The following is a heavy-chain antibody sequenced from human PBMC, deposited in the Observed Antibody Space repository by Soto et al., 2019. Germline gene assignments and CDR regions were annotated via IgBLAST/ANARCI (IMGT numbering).Heavy chain of an antibody. D-gene: IGHD6-6*01. CDR2: AYSSGST. J-gene: IGHJ4*02. CDR1: GGSIRNYY. V-gene: IGHV4-59*08. CDR3: ARSSIEPRVFMYPFDS. Sequence: SETLSLTCTVSGGSIRNYYWSWIRQPPGKGLEWIGYAYSSGSTHYNPSLQSRVTISADTSKNQVSLSLNSVTAADTAVYYCARSSIEPRVFMYPFDSWGQGILVSVST.